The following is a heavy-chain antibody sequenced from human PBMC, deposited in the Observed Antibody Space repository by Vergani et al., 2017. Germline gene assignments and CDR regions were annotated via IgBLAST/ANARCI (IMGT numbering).Heavy chain of an antibody. D-gene: IGHD2-2*01. CDR3: ARDPDIVVVPAAPYYYYYYGMDV. CDR2: SSAYNGNT. Sequence: QVQLVQSGAEVKKPGASVKVSCKASGYTFTSYGISWVRQAPGQGLEWMGWSSAYNGNTNYAQKLQGRVTMTTDTSTSTAYMELRCLRSDDTAVYYCARDPDIVVVPAAPYYYYYYGMDVWSQGTSVTV. V-gene: IGHV1-18*04. CDR1: GYTFTSYG. J-gene: IGHJ6*02.